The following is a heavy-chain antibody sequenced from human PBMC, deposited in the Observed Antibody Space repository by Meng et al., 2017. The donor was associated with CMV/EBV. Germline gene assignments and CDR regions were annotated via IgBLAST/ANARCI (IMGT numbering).Heavy chain of an antibody. Sequence: SETLSLTCTVSGGSISSYYWSWIRQPPGKGLEWIGYIYYSGSTYYNPSLKSRVTISVDTSKNQFSLKLSSVTAADTAVYYCARVDSTYAFDIWGQGTMVTVSS. D-gene: IGHD3-9*01. V-gene: IGHV4-59*08. CDR3: ARVDSTYAFDI. CDR2: IYYSGST. CDR1: GGSISSYY. J-gene: IGHJ3*02.